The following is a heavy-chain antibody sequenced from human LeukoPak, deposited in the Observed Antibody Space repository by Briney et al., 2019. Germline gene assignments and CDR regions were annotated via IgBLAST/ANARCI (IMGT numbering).Heavy chain of an antibody. CDR1: GGSISSSSYY. J-gene: IGHJ5*02. D-gene: IGHD5-12*01. Sequence: SETLSLTCTVSGGSISSSSYYWGWIRQPPGKGLEWIGSIYYSGSTYYSPSLKSRVTISVDTSKNQFSLKLSSVTAADTAVYYCASTGRKWLPYPDNWFDPWGQGTLVTVSS. CDR3: ASTGRKWLPYPDNWFDP. V-gene: IGHV4-39*01. CDR2: IYYSGST.